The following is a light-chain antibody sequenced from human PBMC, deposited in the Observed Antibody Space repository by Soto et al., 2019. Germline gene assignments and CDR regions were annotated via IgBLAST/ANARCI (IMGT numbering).Light chain of an antibody. CDR1: QSVGNS. CDR3: QQRSNWPLT. CDR2: DAS. V-gene: IGKV3-11*01. J-gene: IGKJ4*01. Sequence: EIVLTQSPAALSFSPGERATLSCRASQSVGNSLAWYQQKTGQAPRLLIYDASSKPTDIPARFTGSGSGTDFSLTISGLEPEDFAVYYCQQRSNWPLTFGGGTKVEIK.